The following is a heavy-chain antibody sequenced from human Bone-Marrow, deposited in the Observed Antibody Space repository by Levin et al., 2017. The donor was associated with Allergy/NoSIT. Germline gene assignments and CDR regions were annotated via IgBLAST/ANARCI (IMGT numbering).Heavy chain of an antibody. V-gene: IGHV2-5*01. J-gene: IGHJ4*02. CDR1: GFSLSTSGVG. D-gene: IGHD3-22*01. CDR3: AHRRAYYYEFDY. Sequence: SGPTLVKPTQTLTLTCTFSGFSLSTSGVGVGWIRQPPGKALEWLALIYWNDDKRYSPSLKSRLTITKDTSKNQVVLTMTNMDPVDTATYYCAHRRAYYYEFDYWGQGTLVTVSS. CDR2: IYWNDDK.